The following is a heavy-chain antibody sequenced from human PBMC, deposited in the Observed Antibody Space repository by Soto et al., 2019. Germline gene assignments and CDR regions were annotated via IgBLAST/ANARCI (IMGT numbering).Heavy chain of an antibody. CDR2: IYYSGST. D-gene: IGHD6-6*01. CDR1: GGSIGSGSYY. CDR3: ARDHGTSGWFDY. Sequence: QVQLQESGPGLVKPSETLSLTCSVSGGSIGSGSYYWGWIRQPPGKGLEWIGHIYYSGSTDYSPSLKSRVTMSVDTSKNQFSLKLTSVTAADTAVYYCARDHGTSGWFDYWGQGTLVTVSS. J-gene: IGHJ4*02. V-gene: IGHV4-61*01.